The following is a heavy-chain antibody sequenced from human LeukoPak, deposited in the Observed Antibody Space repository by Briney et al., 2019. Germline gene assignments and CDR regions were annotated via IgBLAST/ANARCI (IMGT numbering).Heavy chain of an antibody. D-gene: IGHD2-2*01. CDR3: STVRVG. CDR2: IKSKNDGGTT. Sequence: PGGSLRLSCAASGLTFNNTWMSWVRQAPGKGLEWVGRIKSKNDGGTTDYAAPVKGRFTIFRDDSKSTLYLQMNSLKTEDTAVYYCSTVRVGWGQGTLVTVSS. CDR1: GLTFNNTW. V-gene: IGHV3-15*01. J-gene: IGHJ4*02.